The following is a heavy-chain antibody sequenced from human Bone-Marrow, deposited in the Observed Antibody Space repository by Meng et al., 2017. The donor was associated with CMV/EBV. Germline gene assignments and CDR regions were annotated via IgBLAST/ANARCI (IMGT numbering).Heavy chain of an antibody. D-gene: IGHD3-3*01. J-gene: IGHJ5*02. V-gene: IGHV3-21*01. CDR1: GFTFSSYS. CDR3: ARDRVEYYDFWSGYYGSERRNWFDP. CDR2: ISSSSSYI. Sequence: ETLSLTCAASGFTFSSYSMNWVRQAPGKGLEWVSSISSSSSYIYYADSVKGRFTISRDNAKNSLYLQMNSLRAEDTAVYYCARDRVEYYDFWSGYYGSERRNWFDPWGQGTLVTVSS.